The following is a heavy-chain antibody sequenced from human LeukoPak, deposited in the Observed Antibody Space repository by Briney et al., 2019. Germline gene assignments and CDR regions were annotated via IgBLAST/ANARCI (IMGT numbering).Heavy chain of an antibody. V-gene: IGHV4-59*01. J-gene: IGHJ3*02. CDR1: GGSISSYY. CDR3: ARESPDYDNAFDI. Sequence: SETLSLTCTVSGGSISSYYWSWIRQPPGKGLEWIGYIYYSGSTNYNPSLKSRVTISVDTSKNQFFLKLSSVTAADTAVYYCARESPDYDNAFDIWGQGTMVTVSS. CDR2: IYYSGST. D-gene: IGHD3-22*01.